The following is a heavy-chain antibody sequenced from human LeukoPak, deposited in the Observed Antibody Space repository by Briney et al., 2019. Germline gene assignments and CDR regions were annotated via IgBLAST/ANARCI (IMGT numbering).Heavy chain of an antibody. CDR2: INSDGSSA. Sequence: PGGSLRFSCAASGFTFRSNWMHWVRQAPGKGLVWVSRINSDGSSATYADSVKGRFTISRDNAKNTLYLQMNSLRAEDTAVYYCARDLYSAADYWGQGTLVTVSS. D-gene: IGHD4-11*01. V-gene: IGHV3-74*01. CDR3: ARDLYSAADY. CDR1: GFTFRSNW. J-gene: IGHJ4*02.